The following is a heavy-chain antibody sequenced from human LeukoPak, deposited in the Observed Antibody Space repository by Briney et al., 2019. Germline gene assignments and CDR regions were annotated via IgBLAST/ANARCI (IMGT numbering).Heavy chain of an antibody. CDR2: IIPILGIA. CDR3: ARENQAGGGSDY. Sequence: SVKVSCKASGGTFSSYAISWVRQAPGQGLEWMGRIIPILGIANYAQKFQGRVTITADKSTSTAYMELSSLRSEDTAVYYCARENQAGGGSDYWGQGTLVIVSS. D-gene: IGHD2-15*01. J-gene: IGHJ4*02. V-gene: IGHV1-69*04. CDR1: GGTFSSYA.